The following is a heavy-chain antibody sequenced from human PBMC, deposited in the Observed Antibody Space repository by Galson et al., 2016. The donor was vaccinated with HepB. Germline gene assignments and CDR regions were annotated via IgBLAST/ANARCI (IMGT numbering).Heavy chain of an antibody. CDR2: ITNQGGST. CDR3: VRGTGAYGSGKDY. CDR1: GFTFSGHS. J-gene: IGHJ4*02. V-gene: IGHV3-64D*06. D-gene: IGHD3-10*01. Sequence: SLRLSCAASGFTFSGHSMHWVRQTPGKRLEYVSGITNQGGSTFFADSVKGRSTISRDTSNSTVYLQMSRLRPADTAMYYCVRGTGAYGSGKDYWGRGTLVTVSS.